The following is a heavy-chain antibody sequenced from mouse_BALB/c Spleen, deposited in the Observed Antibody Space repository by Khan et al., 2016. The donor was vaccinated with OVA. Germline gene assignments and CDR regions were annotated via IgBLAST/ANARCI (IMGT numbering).Heavy chain of an antibody. V-gene: IGHV1S136*01. CDR3: ARLEGYDGWFAY. CDR1: GYTFTAYV. J-gene: IGHJ3*01. D-gene: IGHD2-3*01. Sequence: EVQLQESGPELVKPGASVKMSCKASGYTFTAYVMQWVKQKPGQGLEWIGYVYPYNDGTKYNEKFKGKATLTSDKSSSTAYMELSSLTSDDSAVXYCARLEGYDGWFAYWGQGTLVTVSA. CDR2: VYPYNDGT.